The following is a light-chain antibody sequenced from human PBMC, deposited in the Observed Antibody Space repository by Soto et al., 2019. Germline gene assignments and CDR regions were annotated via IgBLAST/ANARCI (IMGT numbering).Light chain of an antibody. CDR1: QSINSY. Sequence: EITLTQSPATLSLSPGQRATLSCRASQSINSYLAWYQHRPGQAPRLLIDDASNRATGIPARFSGSGSGTDFTLTIGSLEPEDFAVYYCQRLRSFGQGTRLEI. CDR2: DAS. CDR3: QRLRS. J-gene: IGKJ5*01. V-gene: IGKV3-11*01.